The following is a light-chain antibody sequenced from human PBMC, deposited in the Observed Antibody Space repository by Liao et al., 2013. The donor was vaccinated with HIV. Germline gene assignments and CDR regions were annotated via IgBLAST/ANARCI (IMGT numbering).Light chain of an antibody. J-gene: IGLJ2*01. Sequence: SYELTQPPSVSVAPGKTATITCGGNNVETKNVHWYQQKPGQAPVLVIYYDSDRPSGISERFSGSNSQNTATLTISGAQPMDEADYYCQAWDSRIAVFGGGTKVTVL. CDR2: YDS. V-gene: IGLV3-21*04. CDR3: QAWDSRIAV. CDR1: NVETKN.